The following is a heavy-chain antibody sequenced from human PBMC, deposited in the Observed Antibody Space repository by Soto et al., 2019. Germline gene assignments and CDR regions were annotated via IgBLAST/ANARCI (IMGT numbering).Heavy chain of an antibody. J-gene: IGHJ4*02. Sequence: EVQVLESGGGLVQPGGSLRLSCAASGFTFSSNGMNWVRQAPGKGLEWVSGIRSDGDTTYNADSVKGRFTVSRDTSKKPVYLQRTSLRVEDTAIYYGAKGKGVGATPDGANCWGQGTLVTVSS. D-gene: IGHD1-26*01. CDR3: AKGKGVGATPDGANC. CDR1: GFTFSSNG. CDR2: IRSDGDTT. V-gene: IGHV3-23*01.